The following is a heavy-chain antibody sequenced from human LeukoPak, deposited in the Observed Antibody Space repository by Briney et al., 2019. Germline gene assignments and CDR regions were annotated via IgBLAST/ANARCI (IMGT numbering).Heavy chain of an antibody. CDR1: GGSISSYY. J-gene: IGHJ5*02. CDR3: ARDLWFGERNWFDP. V-gene: IGHV4-59*01. D-gene: IGHD3-10*01. CDR2: IHFSGST. Sequence: SETLSLTCTVSGGSISSYYWSWIRQPPGKGLEYIGYIHFSGSTNYNPSLRSRVTISRDTSKNQFSLKLTSVTAADTAVYYCARDLWFGERNWFDPWGQGTLVTVSS.